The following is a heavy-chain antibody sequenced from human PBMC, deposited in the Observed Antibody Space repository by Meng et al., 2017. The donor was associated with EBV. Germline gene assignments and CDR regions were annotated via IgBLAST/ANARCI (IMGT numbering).Heavy chain of an antibody. J-gene: IGHJ4*02. CDR1: GGILRSFA. V-gene: IGHV1-69*01. CDR3: ASAEHYGDYVFEY. CDR2: IIPLFHTT. Sequence: QVRRVHVGAEVKQPGSSVKCSCKISGGILRSFAISWVRQAPGQGLEWMGGIIPLFHTTNYAQKFQGRLHIIADESSATTYMELSSLRSEDTAIYYCASAEHYGDYVFEYWGQGTLVTVSS. D-gene: IGHD4-17*01.